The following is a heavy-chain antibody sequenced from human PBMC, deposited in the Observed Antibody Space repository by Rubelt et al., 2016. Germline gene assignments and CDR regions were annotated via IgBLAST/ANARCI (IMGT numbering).Heavy chain of an antibody. V-gene: IGHV3-30*04. J-gene: IGHJ4*02. CDR1: A. Sequence: AMHWVRQAPGKGLEWVAVISYDGSNKYYADSVKGRFTISRDNSKNTLYLQMNSLRAEDTAVYYCARDRGGYFDYWGQGTLVTVSS. D-gene: IGHD2-15*01. CDR2: ISYDGSNK. CDR3: ARDRGGYFDY.